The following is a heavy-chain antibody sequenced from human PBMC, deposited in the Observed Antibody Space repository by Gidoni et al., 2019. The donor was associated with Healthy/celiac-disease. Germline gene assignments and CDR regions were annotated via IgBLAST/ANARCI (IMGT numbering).Heavy chain of an antibody. J-gene: IGHJ6*02. CDR3: ASGSGIVRYSSSWDRGAYYYYGMDV. CDR1: GGTFSSYA. Sequence: QVQLVQSGAEVKKPGSSVKVSCKASGGTFSSYAISWVRQAPGQGLEWMGGIIPIFGTANDAQKFQGRVTITADKSTSTAYMELSSLRSEDTAVYYCASGSGIVRYSSSWDRGAYYYYGMDVWGQGTTVTVSS. CDR2: IIPIFGTA. V-gene: IGHV1-69*06. D-gene: IGHD6-13*01.